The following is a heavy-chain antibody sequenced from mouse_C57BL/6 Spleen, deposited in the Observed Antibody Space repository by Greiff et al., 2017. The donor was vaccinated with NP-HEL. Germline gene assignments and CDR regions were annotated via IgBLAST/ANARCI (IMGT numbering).Heavy chain of an antibody. Sequence: QVQLKQPGAELVKPGASVKLSCKASGYTFTSYWMHWVKQRPGQGLEWIGMIHPNSGSTNYNEKFKSKATLTVDKSSSTAYMQLSSLTSEDSAVYYCARADYSKAWFAYWGQGTLVTVSA. CDR2: IHPNSGST. D-gene: IGHD2-12*01. CDR3: ARADYSKAWFAY. CDR1: GYTFTSYW. J-gene: IGHJ3*01. V-gene: IGHV1-64*01.